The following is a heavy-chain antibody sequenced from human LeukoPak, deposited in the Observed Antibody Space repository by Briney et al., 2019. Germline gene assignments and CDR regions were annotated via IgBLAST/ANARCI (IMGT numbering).Heavy chain of an antibody. CDR1: GFTFSSYS. CDR3: ARALTYYYDSSGYYLNY. J-gene: IGHJ4*02. CDR2: ISSSSSTI. D-gene: IGHD3-22*01. Sequence: GGSLRLSCAASGFTFSSYSMNWVRQAPGKGLEWVSYISSSSSTIYYADSVKGRFTISRDNSKNTLYLQMNSLRAEDTAVYYCARALTYYYDSSGYYLNYWGQGTLVTVSS. V-gene: IGHV3-48*01.